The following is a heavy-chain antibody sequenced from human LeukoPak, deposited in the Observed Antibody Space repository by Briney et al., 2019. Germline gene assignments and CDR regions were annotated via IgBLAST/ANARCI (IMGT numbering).Heavy chain of an antibody. V-gene: IGHV3-23*01. CDR2: ISGSGTYI. Sequence: GGSLRLSCAASGFTFSSNAMSWVRQAPGKGLEWVSGISGSGTYIYYADSVKGRFTISRDNSKNTLYLQMNSLRAEDTAVYYCAKFPRNYYDSSGYPRDDYWGQGTLVTVSS. D-gene: IGHD3-22*01. CDR3: AKFPRNYYDSSGYPRDDY. CDR1: GFTFSSNA. J-gene: IGHJ4*02.